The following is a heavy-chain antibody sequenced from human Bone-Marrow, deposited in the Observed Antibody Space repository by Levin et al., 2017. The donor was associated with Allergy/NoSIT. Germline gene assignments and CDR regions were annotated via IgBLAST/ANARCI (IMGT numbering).Heavy chain of an antibody. CDR1: GYTFTSYG. CDR3: ARDLGPGPRGYGMDG. CDR2: ISAYNGNT. D-gene: IGHD3-10*01. V-gene: IGHV1-18*01. J-gene: IGHJ6*02. Sequence: GESLKISCKASGYTFTSYGISWVRQAPGQGLEWMGWISAYNGNTNYAQKLQGRVTMTTDTSTSTAYMELRSLRSDDTAVYYCARDLGPGPRGYGMDGWGQGTTVTVSS.